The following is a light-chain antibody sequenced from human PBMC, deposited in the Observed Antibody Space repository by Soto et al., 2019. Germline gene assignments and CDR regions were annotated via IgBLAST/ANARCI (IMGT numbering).Light chain of an antibody. Sequence: DIVMTQSPATLSVSPGEGATLSCRASQSVHSALAWYQQRPGQTPRLLIYDASTRATGIPARFSGSGSGTEFTLTISSLQSEDFAIYYCQQYGTWPPLTFGGGTQVEI. CDR2: DAS. CDR3: QQYGTWPPLT. V-gene: IGKV3-15*01. CDR1: QSVHSA. J-gene: IGKJ4*01.